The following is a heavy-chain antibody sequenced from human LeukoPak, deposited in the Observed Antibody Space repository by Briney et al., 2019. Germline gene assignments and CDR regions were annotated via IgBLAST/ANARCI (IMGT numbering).Heavy chain of an antibody. V-gene: IGHV3-30*02. J-gene: IGHJ6*03. CDR1: GFTFSSYG. CDR2: IRYDGSNK. D-gene: IGHD5-12*01. CDR3: ARVWASGYDSAFYMDV. Sequence: PGGSLRLSCAASGFTFSSYGMHWVRQAPGKGLEWVAFIRYDGSNKYYTDSVKGRFTISRDNAKTSLYLQLNSLRAEDTAVYYCARVWASGYDSAFYMDVWGKGTTVTVSS.